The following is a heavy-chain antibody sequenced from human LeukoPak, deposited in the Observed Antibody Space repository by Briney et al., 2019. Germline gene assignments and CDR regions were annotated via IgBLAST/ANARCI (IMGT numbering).Heavy chain of an antibody. J-gene: IGHJ4*02. CDR1: GFTFSSYA. CDR2: ISGSGGST. Sequence: GGSLRLSCAASGFTFSSYAMSWVRQAPGKGLEWVSAISGSGGSTYYADSVKGWFTISRDNSKNTLYLQMNSLRAEDTAVYYCAKVWELPPSVDYWGQGTLVTVSS. V-gene: IGHV3-23*01. D-gene: IGHD1-26*01. CDR3: AKVWELPPSVDY.